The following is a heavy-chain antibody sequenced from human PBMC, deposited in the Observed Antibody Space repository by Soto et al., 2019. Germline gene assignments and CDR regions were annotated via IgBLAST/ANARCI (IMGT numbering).Heavy chain of an antibody. CDR1: GYTITSYY. V-gene: IGHV1-46*03. Sequence: ASLKVSCKASGYTITSYYMQWVRQAPGQGLEWMGIINPSGGSTSYAQKFQGRVTMTRDTSTSTVYMELSSLRSEDTAVYYCARGLPFPRTFDIWGQGTMVTVSS. D-gene: IGHD5-12*01. J-gene: IGHJ3*02. CDR3: ARGLPFPRTFDI. CDR2: INPSGGST.